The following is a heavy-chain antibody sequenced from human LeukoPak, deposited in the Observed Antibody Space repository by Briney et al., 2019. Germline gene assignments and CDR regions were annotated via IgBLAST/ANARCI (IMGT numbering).Heavy chain of an antibody. CDR3: ARASGYSGYDLIDY. Sequence: ASVKVSCKASGYTFTSYYIHWVRQAPGQGLEWMGIIIPSGGSTSYAQTFQGRVTMTRDTPTSTVYMELSSLRSEDTAVYYCARASGYSGYDLIDYWGQGTLVTVSS. V-gene: IGHV1-46*01. D-gene: IGHD5-12*01. CDR2: IIPSGGST. CDR1: GYTFTSYY. J-gene: IGHJ4*02.